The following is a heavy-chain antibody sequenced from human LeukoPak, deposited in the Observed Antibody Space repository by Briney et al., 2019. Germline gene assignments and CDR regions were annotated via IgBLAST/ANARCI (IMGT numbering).Heavy chain of an antibody. CDR3: ASWGSSSSSRGLDY. Sequence: ASVKVSCKASGYTFTSYDINWVRQATGQGLEWVGWMNPNSGNTGYAQKFQGRVTMTRNTSISTAYMELSSLRSEDTAVYYCASWGSSSSSRGLDYWGQGTLVTVSS. J-gene: IGHJ4*02. D-gene: IGHD6-6*01. V-gene: IGHV1-8*01. CDR2: MNPNSGNT. CDR1: GYTFTSYD.